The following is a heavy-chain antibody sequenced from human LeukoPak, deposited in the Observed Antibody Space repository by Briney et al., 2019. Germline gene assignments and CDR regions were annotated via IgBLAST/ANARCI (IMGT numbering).Heavy chain of an antibody. CDR1: GGSISSSSYY. CDR3: ARVSSSFYYYYYMDV. V-gene: IGHV4-39*07. CDR2: IYYSGST. J-gene: IGHJ6*03. Sequence: SETLSLTCTVSGGSISSSSYYWGWIRQPPGKGLEWIGSIYYSGSTYYNPSLKSRVTISVDTSKNQFSLKPSSVTAADTAVYYCARVSSSFYYYYYMDVWGKGTTVTVSS. D-gene: IGHD2-2*01.